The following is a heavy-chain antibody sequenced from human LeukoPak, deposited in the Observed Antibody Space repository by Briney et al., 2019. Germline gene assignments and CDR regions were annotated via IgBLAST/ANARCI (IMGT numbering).Heavy chain of an antibody. V-gene: IGHV3-7*01. CDR3: ARLIAARTIYDY. D-gene: IGHD6-6*01. J-gene: IGHJ4*02. Sequence: PGGPLRLSCAASGFTFNSYWMSWVRQAPGKGLGWVASISLDGREKYYVDSVKGRFPISRDNAKNSQYLQMNSLRAEDTAVYYCARLIAARTIYDYWGQGTLVTVSS. CDR2: ISLDGREK. CDR1: GFTFNSYW.